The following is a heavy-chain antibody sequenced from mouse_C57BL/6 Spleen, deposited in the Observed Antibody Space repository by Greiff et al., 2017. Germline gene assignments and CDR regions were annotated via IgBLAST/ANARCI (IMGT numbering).Heavy chain of an antibody. CDR1: GYTFTDYN. CDR3: ARDPDGYYPYDFGY. Sequence: VQLQQSGPELVKPGASVKMSCKASGYTFTDYNMHWVKQSHGKSLEWIGYINPNNGGTSYNQKFKGKATLTVNKSSSTAYMELRRLTSEDSAVYYWARDPDGYYPYDFGYWGQGTTLTVYS. J-gene: IGHJ2*01. D-gene: IGHD2-3*01. V-gene: IGHV1-22*01. CDR2: INPNNGGT.